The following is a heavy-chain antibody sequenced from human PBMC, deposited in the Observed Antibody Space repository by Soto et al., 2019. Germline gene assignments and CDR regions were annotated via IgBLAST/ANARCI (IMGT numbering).Heavy chain of an antibody. D-gene: IGHD2-2*01. J-gene: IGHJ4*02. CDR1: GGSFSGYY. Sequence: QVQLQQWGAGLLKPSETLSLTCAVYGGSFSGYYWSWIRQPPGKGLERIGEINHSGSTNYNPSLKSRVTIPADPSKNQFSLKLSSVTAADTAVYYCAIPANINYFDSWGQGTLVTVSS. CDR2: INHSGST. CDR3: AIPANINYFDS. V-gene: IGHV4-34*01.